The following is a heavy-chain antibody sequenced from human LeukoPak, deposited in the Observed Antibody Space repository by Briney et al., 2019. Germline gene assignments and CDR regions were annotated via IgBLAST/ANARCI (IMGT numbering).Heavy chain of an antibody. CDR3: ARANDYYGSGSYYY. V-gene: IGHV1-8*01. D-gene: IGHD3-10*01. CDR2: MNPNSGNT. Sequence: ASVKVSCKASGYTFTSYDINWVRQATGQGLEWMGWMNPNSGNTGYAQKFQGRVTMTRNTSISTAYMELSSLRSEDTAVYYCARANDYYGSGSYYYWGQGTLVTVPS. CDR1: GYTFTSYD. J-gene: IGHJ4*02.